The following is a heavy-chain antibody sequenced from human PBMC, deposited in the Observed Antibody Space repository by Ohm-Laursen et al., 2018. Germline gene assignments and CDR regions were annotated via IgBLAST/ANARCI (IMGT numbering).Heavy chain of an antibody. CDR3: ARGRVIYDSSGSGAFDI. CDR1: GFTFSSYA. V-gene: IGHV3-23*01. J-gene: IGHJ3*02. Sequence: GSLRLSCAASGFTFSSYALSWVRQAPGKGLEWVSAITGSGGTTYYADSVKGRFTISRDNSKNTLYLQMNSLRAEDTAVYYCARGRVIYDSSGSGAFDIWGQGTMVTVSS. CDR2: ITGSGGTT. D-gene: IGHD3-22*01.